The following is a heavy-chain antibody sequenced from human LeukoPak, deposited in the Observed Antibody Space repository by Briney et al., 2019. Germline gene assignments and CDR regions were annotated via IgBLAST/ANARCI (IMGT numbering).Heavy chain of an antibody. V-gene: IGHV4-61*02. Sequence: SETLSLTCTVSGGSISSDSYYWSWIRQPAGKGLEWIGRIHTSGSTNYNPSLKSRVTISVDTSKNQFSLKLSSVTAADTAVYYCARGAGIIVGAPLDYWGQGTLVTVSS. CDR3: ARGAGIIVGAPLDY. CDR1: GGSISSDSYY. D-gene: IGHD1-26*01. CDR2: IHTSGST. J-gene: IGHJ4*02.